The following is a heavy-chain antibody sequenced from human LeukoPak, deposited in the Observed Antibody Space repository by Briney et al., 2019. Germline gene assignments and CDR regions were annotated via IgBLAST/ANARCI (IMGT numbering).Heavy chain of an antibody. CDR1: GYSFTSHS. J-gene: IGHJ4*02. Sequence: GESLKISCKGSGYSFTSHSIGWVRQLPGKGLEWMGILYPGDSDTRYSPSFQGQVTISADKSINTAYLQWSSLKASDTATYYCARPTEYCSSISCSYHFWGQGTLVTVSS. D-gene: IGHD2-2*01. CDR3: ARPTEYCSSISCSYHF. V-gene: IGHV5-51*01. CDR2: LYPGDSDT.